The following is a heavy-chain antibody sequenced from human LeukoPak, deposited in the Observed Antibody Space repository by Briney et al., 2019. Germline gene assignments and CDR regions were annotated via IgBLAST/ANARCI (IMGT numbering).Heavy chain of an antibody. J-gene: IGHJ4*02. Sequence: ASVKVSCKASGYTLTSYYMHWVRQAPGQGLEWMGIINPSGGSTSYAQKFQGRVTMTRDTSTSTVYMELSSLRSEDTAVYYCARALGYCSGGSCRYFDYWGQGTLVTVSS. CDR1: GYTLTSYY. V-gene: IGHV1-46*01. CDR2: INPSGGST. D-gene: IGHD2-15*01. CDR3: ARALGYCSGGSCRYFDY.